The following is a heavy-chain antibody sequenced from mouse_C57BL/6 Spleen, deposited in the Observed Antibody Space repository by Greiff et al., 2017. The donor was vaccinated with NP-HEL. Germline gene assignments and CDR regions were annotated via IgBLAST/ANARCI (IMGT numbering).Heavy chain of an antibody. Sequence: EVQGVESGGDLVKPGGSLKLSCAASGFTFSSYGMSWVRQTPDKRLEWVATISSGGSYTYYPDSVKGRFTISRDNAKNTLYLQMSSLKSEDTAMYYCARKPGYFDVWGTGTTVTVSS. CDR1: GFTFSSYG. V-gene: IGHV5-6*01. CDR2: ISSGGSYT. J-gene: IGHJ1*03. CDR3: ARKPGYFDV.